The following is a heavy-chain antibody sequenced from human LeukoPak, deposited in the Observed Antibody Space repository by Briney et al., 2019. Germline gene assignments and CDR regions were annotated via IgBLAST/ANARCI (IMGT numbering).Heavy chain of an antibody. D-gene: IGHD2-2*01. CDR2: IYYSGST. CDR1: GGSISSYY. V-gene: IGHV4-59*08. Sequence: PSETLSLTCTVSGGSISSYYWSWIRQPPGKGLEWIGYIYYSGSTNYNPSLKSRVTISVDTSKNQFSLKLSSVTAADTAVYYCARTHCSSTSCRRFDYWGQGTLVTVSS. J-gene: IGHJ4*02. CDR3: ARTHCSSTSCRRFDY.